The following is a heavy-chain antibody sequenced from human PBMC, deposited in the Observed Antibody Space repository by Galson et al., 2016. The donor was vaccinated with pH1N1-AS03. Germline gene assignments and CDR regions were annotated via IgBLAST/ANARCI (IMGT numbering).Heavy chain of an antibody. Sequence: SETLSLTCTVSGDPMSGTYWNWIRQLPGKGLEWLGYIHFSGSTIYNPSLRGRVTMSIDRSKTQFSLKWTSATTADTALYFCVRQGNKYHRNAFDLWGEGTMVTVSS. CDR1: GDPMSGTY. CDR2: IHFSGST. J-gene: IGHJ3*01. D-gene: IGHD2/OR15-2a*01. CDR3: VRQGNKYHRNAFDL. V-gene: IGHV4-59*03.